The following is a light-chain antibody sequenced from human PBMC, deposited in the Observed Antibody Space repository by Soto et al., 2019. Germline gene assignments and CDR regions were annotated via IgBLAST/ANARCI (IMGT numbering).Light chain of an antibody. Sequence: PMTQSPSSLSASVGDIVTITCRARQSISTYLNWYQHKPGKAPKVLINGASSLHTGVPSSFSGSGSGTDFTLTISSLQPEDFSHYFFQQKDRLPRTFGQGNKVESK. CDR1: QSISTY. J-gene: IGKJ1*01. CDR3: QQKDRLPRT. CDR2: GAS. V-gene: IGKV1-39*01.